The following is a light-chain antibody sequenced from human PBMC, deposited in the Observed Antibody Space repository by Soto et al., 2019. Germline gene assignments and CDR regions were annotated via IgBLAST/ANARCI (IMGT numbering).Light chain of an antibody. CDR2: GAS. CDR1: RSVSSN. J-gene: IGKJ5*01. V-gene: IGKV3-15*01. Sequence: MTQSPSTLPASVGDRGTITCRASRSVSSNLAWYQQKPGQAPRLLIYGASTRATGIPARFSGSGSGTEFTLNISSLQSEDFAVYYCQQYNNWPPITFGQGTRLEIK. CDR3: QQYNNWPPIT.